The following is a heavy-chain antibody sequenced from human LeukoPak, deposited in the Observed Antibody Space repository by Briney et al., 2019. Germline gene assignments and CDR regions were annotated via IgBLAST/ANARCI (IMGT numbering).Heavy chain of an antibody. CDR3: ARAPSYYGSGSYYAFDI. CDR2: IYHSGST. J-gene: IGHJ3*02. V-gene: IGHV4-30-2*01. CDR1: GGFISSGGYS. Sequence: SQTLSPTCAVSGGFISSGGYSWSWLRQPPGKGLEWIGYIYHSGSTYYNPSLKSRVTISVDRSKNQFSLKLSSVTAADTAVYYCARAPSYYGSGSYYAFDIWGQGTMVTVSS. D-gene: IGHD3-10*01.